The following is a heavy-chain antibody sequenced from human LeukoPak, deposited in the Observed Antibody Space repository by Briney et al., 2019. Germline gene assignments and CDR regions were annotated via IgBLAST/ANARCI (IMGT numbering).Heavy chain of an antibody. J-gene: IGHJ4*02. V-gene: IGHV1-2*02. Sequence: ASVKVSCKASGYTFTGYYMHWVRQAPGQGLEWMGWINPNSGVTNYAQKFQGRVTMTRDTSISTAYMDLSRLTSDDTAVYYCARDQGEXLVPGYWGQGTLVTVSS. CDR1: GYTFTGYY. D-gene: IGHD6-6*01. CDR2: INPNSGVT. CDR3: ARDQGEXLVPGY.